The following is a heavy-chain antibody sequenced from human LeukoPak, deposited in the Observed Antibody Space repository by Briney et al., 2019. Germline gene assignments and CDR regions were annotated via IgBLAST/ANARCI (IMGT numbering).Heavy chain of an antibody. Sequence: PSETLSLTCTVSGGSISSSSYYWGWIRQPPGKGLEWIGSIYYSGSTYYNPSLKSRVTISVDTSKNQFSLKLSSVTAADTAVYYCARLPIYYDFWSGYYHGAFDIWGQGTMVTVSS. J-gene: IGHJ3*02. V-gene: IGHV4-39*01. CDR1: GGSISSSSYY. D-gene: IGHD3-3*01. CDR2: IYYSGST. CDR3: ARLPIYYDFWSGYYHGAFDI.